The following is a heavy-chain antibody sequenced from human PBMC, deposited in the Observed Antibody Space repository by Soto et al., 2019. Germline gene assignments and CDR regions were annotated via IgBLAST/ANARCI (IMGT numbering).Heavy chain of an antibody. J-gene: IGHJ6*02. Sequence: QVQLVESGGGLVKPGGSLRLSCAASGFTFSDYYMSWIRQAPGKGLEWVSYISSSGSTIYYADSVKGRFTISRDKAKNSLYLQMNSLRAKDTAVYYCARRWPQGWFGYYYYGMDVWGQGTTVTVSS. D-gene: IGHD3-10*01. CDR2: ISSSGSTI. V-gene: IGHV3-11*01. CDR1: GFTFSDYY. CDR3: ARRWPQGWFGYYYYGMDV.